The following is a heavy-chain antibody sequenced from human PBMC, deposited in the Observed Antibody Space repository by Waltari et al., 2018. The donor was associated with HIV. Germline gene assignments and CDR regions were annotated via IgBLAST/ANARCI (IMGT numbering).Heavy chain of an antibody. V-gene: IGHV3-48*01. CDR3: ARETYYYDSSGPYFDY. Sequence: GKQWVSFISSSSSTIYYADSVKGRFTISRDNAKNSLYLQMNSLRAEDTAVYYCARETYYYDSSGPYFDYWGQGTLVTVSS. J-gene: IGHJ4*02. CDR2: ISSSSSTI. D-gene: IGHD3-22*01.